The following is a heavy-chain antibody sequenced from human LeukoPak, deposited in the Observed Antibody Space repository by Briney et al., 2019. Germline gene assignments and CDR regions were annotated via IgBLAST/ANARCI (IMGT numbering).Heavy chain of an antibody. V-gene: IGHV1-46*01. Sequence: ASVKVSCKASGYTFTGYYMHWVRQAPGQGLEWMGIINPSGGSTSYAQKFQGRVTMTRDMSTSTVYMELSSLRSEDTAVYYCARGDSSGYKSYWGQGTLVTVSS. CDR2: INPSGGST. D-gene: IGHD3-22*01. CDR1: GYTFTGYY. CDR3: ARGDSSGYKSY. J-gene: IGHJ4*02.